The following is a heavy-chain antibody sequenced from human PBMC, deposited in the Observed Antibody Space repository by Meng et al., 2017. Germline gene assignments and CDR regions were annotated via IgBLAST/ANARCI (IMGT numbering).Heavy chain of an antibody. D-gene: IGHD2/OR15-2a*01. CDR2: ISGSGGST. V-gene: IGHV3-23*01. J-gene: IGHJ4*02. CDR3: AKDPEPQIRHPSIFDY. CDR1: GFTFSSYA. Sequence: GESLKISCAASGFTFSSYAMSWVRQAPGKGLEWVSAISGSGGSTYYADSVKGRFTISRDNSKNTLYLQMNSLRAEDTAVYYCAKDPEPQIRHPSIFDYWGQGTLVTGYS.